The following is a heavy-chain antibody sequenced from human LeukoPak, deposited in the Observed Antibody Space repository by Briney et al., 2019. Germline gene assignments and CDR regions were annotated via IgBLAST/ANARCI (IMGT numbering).Heavy chain of an antibody. CDR1: GFTFSSYS. CDR3: ARVRLVTDY. CDR2: ITSSSSHI. J-gene: IGHJ4*02. D-gene: IGHD3-9*01. V-gene: IGHV3-21*01. Sequence: GGSLRLSCAASGFTFSSYSMNWVRQAPGKGLEWVSSITSSSSHIYYADSVKGRFTISRDNAKNSPYLQMNSLRAEDTAVYYCARVRLVTDYWGQGTLVTVSS.